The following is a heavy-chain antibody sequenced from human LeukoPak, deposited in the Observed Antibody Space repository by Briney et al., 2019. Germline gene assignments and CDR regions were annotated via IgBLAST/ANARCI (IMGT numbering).Heavy chain of an antibody. V-gene: IGHV5-51*01. D-gene: IGHD4-17*01. J-gene: IGHJ4*02. CDR2: IYPGDSET. CDR3: ARLGDLYGDYGIHDY. Sequence: KDGESLKISCKGSGYSFTTNWIGWVRQMPGKGLEWMGIIYPGDSETRYSPSFQGQVTISVDKSVNTAYLQWSSLKASDTAMYYCARLGDLYGDYGIHDYWGQGTLVTVSS. CDR1: GYSFTTNW.